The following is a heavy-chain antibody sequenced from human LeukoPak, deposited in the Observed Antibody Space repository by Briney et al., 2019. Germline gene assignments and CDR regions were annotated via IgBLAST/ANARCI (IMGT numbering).Heavy chain of an antibody. D-gene: IGHD2-15*01. J-gene: IGHJ4*02. CDR1: GFTFSDYY. CDR2: ISSSSYT. Sequence: GGSLRLSCAASGFTFSDYYMSWIRQAPGKGLEWVSYISSSSYTNYADSVKGRFTISRDNAKNSLYLQMNSLRAEDTAVYYCARDCSGGSCSPFDYWGQGTLVTVSS. V-gene: IGHV3-11*05. CDR3: ARDCSGGSCSPFDY.